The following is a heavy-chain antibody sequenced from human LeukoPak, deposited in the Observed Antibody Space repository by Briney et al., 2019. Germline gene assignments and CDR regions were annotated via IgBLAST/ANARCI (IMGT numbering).Heavy chain of an antibody. D-gene: IGHD1-26*01. CDR3: AKDFRRNSGSYFHYGMDV. J-gene: IGHJ6*02. V-gene: IGHV3-43*02. CDR1: VFTFDDYA. CDR2: ISGDGGST. Sequence: GGSLRLSCAASVFTFDDYAMHCVRQAPGKGLEWVSLISGDGGSTYYADSVKGRFTISRDNSKNSLYLQMNSLRTEDTALYYCAKDFRRNSGSYFHYGMDVWGQGTTVTVSS.